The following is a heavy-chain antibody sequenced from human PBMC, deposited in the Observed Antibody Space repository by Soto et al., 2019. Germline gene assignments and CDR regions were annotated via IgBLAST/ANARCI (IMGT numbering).Heavy chain of an antibody. CDR3: DREGASGYNSY. D-gene: IGHD3-22*01. CDR2: IYYSGST. J-gene: IGHJ4*02. CDR1: GGSISSGDYY. Sequence: PSETLSLTCTVSGGSISSGDYYWSWIRQPPGKGLEWIGYIYYSGSTYYNPSLKSRVTISVDTSKNQFSLKLSSVTAADTAVYYSDREGASGYNSYWGQGTLVTVSS. V-gene: IGHV4-30-4*01.